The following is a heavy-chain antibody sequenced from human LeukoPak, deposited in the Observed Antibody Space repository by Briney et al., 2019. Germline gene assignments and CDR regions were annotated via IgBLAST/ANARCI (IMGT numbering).Heavy chain of an antibody. V-gene: IGHV3-15*01. CDR1: GFTFSDAW. J-gene: IGHJ4*02. CDR2: IKSKTDGETI. CDR3: TTEGRGY. Sequence: PGGSLRLSCAASGFTFSDAWLSWVRQAPGKGLEWVSRIKSKTDGETIDYAAPVKGRFTISRDDSEKTLYLQMNTLKTEDTAVYYCTTEGRGYWGQGTLVTVSS.